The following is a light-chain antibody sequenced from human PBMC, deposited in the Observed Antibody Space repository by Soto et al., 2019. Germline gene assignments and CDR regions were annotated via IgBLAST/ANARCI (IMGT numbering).Light chain of an antibody. V-gene: IGKV3D-20*02. J-gene: IGKJ5*01. Sequence: EIVLTQSPGTLSLSPGERATLSCRASQSVITSQLAWYQQKPGQAPRLLIYGASSRAPGIPDRFSGSGSGRDFTLTSSSLEPEDFAVYYCQQRSNWPHSITFGQGTRLEI. CDR2: GAS. CDR3: QQRSNWPHSIT. CDR1: QSVITSQ.